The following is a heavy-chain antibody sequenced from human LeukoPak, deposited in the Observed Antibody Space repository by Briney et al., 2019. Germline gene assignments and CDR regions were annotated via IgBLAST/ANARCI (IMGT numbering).Heavy chain of an antibody. CDR1: GYTFTGYY. CDR2: INPNSGGT. D-gene: IGHD1-26*01. V-gene: IGHV1-2*02. Sequence: GASVKASCKASGYTFTGYYMHWVRQAPGQGLEWMGWINPNSGGTNYAQKFQGRVTMTRDTSISTAYMELSRLRSDDTAVYYCARDARRVGAMKGYWGQGTLVTVSS. J-gene: IGHJ4*02. CDR3: ARDARRVGAMKGY.